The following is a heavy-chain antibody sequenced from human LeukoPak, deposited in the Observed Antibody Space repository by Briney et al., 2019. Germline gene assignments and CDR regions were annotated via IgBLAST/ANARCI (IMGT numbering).Heavy chain of an antibody. J-gene: IGHJ5*02. Sequence: ASVKVSCKASGYTFTGYYMHWVRQAPGQGLEWMGWISAYNGNTNYAQKLQGRVTMTTDTSTSTAYMELRSLRSDDTAVYYCARDGVLRFLPRPAWFDPWGQGTLVTVSS. V-gene: IGHV1-18*04. D-gene: IGHD3-3*01. CDR2: ISAYNGNT. CDR1: GYTFTGYY. CDR3: ARDGVLRFLPRPAWFDP.